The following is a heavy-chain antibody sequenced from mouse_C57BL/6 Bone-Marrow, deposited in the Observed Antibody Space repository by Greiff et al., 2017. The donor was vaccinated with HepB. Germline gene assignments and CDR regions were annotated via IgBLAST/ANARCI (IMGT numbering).Heavy chain of an antibody. CDR3: TRESLCVYYDMDY. V-gene: IGHV1-5*01. Sequence: VQLQQSGPVLVRPGASVKMSCKASGYTFTNYSMHWVKQRPGKGLEWIGAINPGNGDTSYNQKFKGKAKLTAVTSASTAYMELSSLTNEDSAVYYCTRESLCVYYDMDYWGQGTSVTVSS. J-gene: IGHJ4*01. D-gene: IGHD6-5*01. CDR2: INPGNGDT. CDR1: GYTFTNYS.